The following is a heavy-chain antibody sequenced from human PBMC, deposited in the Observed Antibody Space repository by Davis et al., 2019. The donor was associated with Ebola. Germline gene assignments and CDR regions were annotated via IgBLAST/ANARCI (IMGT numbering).Heavy chain of an antibody. J-gene: IGHJ6*02. V-gene: IGHV1-2*02. Sequence: ASVKVSCKASGYTFTGYYMHWVRQAPGQGLEWMGWINPNSGGTNYAQKFQGRVTMTRDTSISTAYMELSRLRSDDTAVYYCALRGRYCSSTSCRPPMGYYYYYGMDVWGQGTTVTVSS. CDR3: ALRGRYCSSTSCRPPMGYYYYYGMDV. D-gene: IGHD2-2*01. CDR2: INPNSGGT. CDR1: GYTFTGYY.